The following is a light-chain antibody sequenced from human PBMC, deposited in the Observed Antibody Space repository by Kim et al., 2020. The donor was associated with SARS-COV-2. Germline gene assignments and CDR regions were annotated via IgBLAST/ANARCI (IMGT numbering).Light chain of an antibody. V-gene: IGKV1-5*01. Sequence: DRVTITCRASQSINIWLAWYQQKPGKAPNLLIYDASILESGVPSRFSGSGSGTQFTLTISSLQPDDFATYYCQEYKSDSWTFGQGTKVDIK. CDR1: QSINIW. J-gene: IGKJ1*01. CDR2: DAS. CDR3: QEYKSDSWT.